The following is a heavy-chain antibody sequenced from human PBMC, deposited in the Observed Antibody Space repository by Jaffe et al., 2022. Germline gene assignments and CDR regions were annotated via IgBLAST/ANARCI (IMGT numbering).Heavy chain of an antibody. Sequence: QVQLQESGPGLVKPSGTLSLTCAVSGGSISSSNWWSWIRQPPGKGLEWIGEIYHSGSTNYNPSLKSRVTISVDKSKNQFSLKLSSVTAADTAVYYCARIGRGYYGSDAFDIWGQGTMVTVSS. V-gene: IGHV4-4*02. D-gene: IGHD3-10*01. J-gene: IGHJ3*02. CDR1: GGSISSSNW. CDR3: ARIGRGYYGSDAFDI. CDR2: IYHSGST.